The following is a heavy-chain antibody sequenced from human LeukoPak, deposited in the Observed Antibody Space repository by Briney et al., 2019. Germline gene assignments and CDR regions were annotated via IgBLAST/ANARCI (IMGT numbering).Heavy chain of an antibody. CDR2: IYYSGST. Sequence: PSETLSLTCTVSGASISSYYWSWIRQPPGKGLEWIGYIYYSGSTNYNPSLKSRVTISVDTSKNQFSLMLSSVTAADTAVYYCARHRYYYDSSGYYYQPWGQGTLVTVSS. CDR3: ARHRYYYDSSGYYYQP. CDR1: GASISSYY. D-gene: IGHD3-22*01. V-gene: IGHV4-59*01. J-gene: IGHJ5*02.